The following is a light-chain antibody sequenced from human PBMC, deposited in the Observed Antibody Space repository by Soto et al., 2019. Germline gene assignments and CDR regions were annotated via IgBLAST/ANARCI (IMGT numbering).Light chain of an antibody. CDR1: QSVRSSY. Sequence: EIVLTQSPGTLSLSPGERATLSCRASQSVRSSYLAWYQQKPGQAPRLLIYGASTRATGIPDRFSGSGSGTDFTLTISRPEPEDFAVFYCQQYGDSPYTFGQGTKLEIK. CDR3: QQYGDSPYT. J-gene: IGKJ2*01. CDR2: GAS. V-gene: IGKV3-20*01.